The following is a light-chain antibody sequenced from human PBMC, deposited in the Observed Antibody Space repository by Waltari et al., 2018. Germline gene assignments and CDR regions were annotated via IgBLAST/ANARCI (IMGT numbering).Light chain of an antibody. CDR1: QSISSY. CDR3: QQSYSTPDT. J-gene: IGKJ1*01. V-gene: IGKV1-39*01. Sequence: DIQMTQSPSSLSASVGDRVTITCRASQSISSYLNWYQQKPGKAPKLLIYAASSLQSGVPSRFSGSVSGTDFTLTISSLQPEDFATYYCQQSYSTPDTFGQGTKVEIK. CDR2: AAS.